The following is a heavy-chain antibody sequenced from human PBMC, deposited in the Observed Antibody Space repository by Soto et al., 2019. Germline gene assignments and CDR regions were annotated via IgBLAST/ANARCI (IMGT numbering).Heavy chain of an antibody. CDR2: INAYNGNT. J-gene: IGHJ5*02. CDR1: GYTFTSYG. CDR3: AREPAAGDWFDP. Sequence: ASVKVSCKASGYTFTSYGISWVRQAPGQGLEWMGWINAYNGNTNYVQKLQGRVTMTTDTSTSTAYMELRSLRSDDTAVYYCAREPAAGDWFDPLGQGTLVTVSS. V-gene: IGHV1-18*01. D-gene: IGHD6-13*01.